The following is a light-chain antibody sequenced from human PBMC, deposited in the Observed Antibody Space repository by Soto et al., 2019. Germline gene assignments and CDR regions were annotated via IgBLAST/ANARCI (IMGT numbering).Light chain of an antibody. CDR2: SHN. CDR3: AAWDDSINGWV. J-gene: IGLJ3*02. Sequence: QSVLTQPPSASGTPGQRVTISCSGSSSNIGSNTINWYQQLPGTAPTLLIYSHNQRPSGVPDRFSGSTSGTSASLAISGLQSEDEADYYCAAWDDSINGWVFGGGTQLTVL. CDR1: SSNIGSNT. V-gene: IGLV1-44*01.